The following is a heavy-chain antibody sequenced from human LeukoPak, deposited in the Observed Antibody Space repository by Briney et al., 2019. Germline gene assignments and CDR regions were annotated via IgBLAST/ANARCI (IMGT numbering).Heavy chain of an antibody. CDR3: AAAPVDKTNWFDP. Sequence: ASVKVSCKASGYTFTSYDINWVRQATGQGLEWMGWMNPNSGDTDYAQSFQGRVTMTRNTSISTAYMELSSLRSEDTAVYYCAAAPVDKTNWFDPWGQGTLVTVSS. CDR1: GYTFTSYD. V-gene: IGHV1-8*01. D-gene: IGHD2-15*01. J-gene: IGHJ5*02. CDR2: MNPNSGDT.